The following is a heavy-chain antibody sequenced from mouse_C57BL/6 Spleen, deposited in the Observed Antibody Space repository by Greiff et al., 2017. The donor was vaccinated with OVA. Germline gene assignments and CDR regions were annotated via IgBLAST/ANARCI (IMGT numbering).Heavy chain of an antibody. Sequence: QVQLQQPGAELVKPGASVKLSCKASGYTFTSYWMHWVKQRPGRGLEWIGRIDPNSGGTTYNEKFKSKATLTVDKPSSTAYMQLSSLTSEDSAVYYCAREDYYGSIPYAMDYWGQGTSVTVSS. CDR3: AREDYYGSIPYAMDY. J-gene: IGHJ4*01. D-gene: IGHD1-1*01. V-gene: IGHV1-72*01. CDR1: GYTFTSYW. CDR2: IDPNSGGT.